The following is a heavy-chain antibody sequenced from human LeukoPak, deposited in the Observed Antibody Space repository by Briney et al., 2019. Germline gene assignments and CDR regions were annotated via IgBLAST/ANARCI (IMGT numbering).Heavy chain of an antibody. J-gene: IGHJ5*02. CDR1: GGTFNNYA. Sequence: ASVKVSCKASGGTFNNYAINWVRQAPGQGLEWMGGIIPIFDTANYAQKFQGRVTITTDESRSTAYMELSSLRSDDTAVYYCARDGGYCTSATCSYWFDPWGQGTLVTVSS. CDR3: ARDGGYCTSATCSYWFDP. V-gene: IGHV1-69*05. D-gene: IGHD2-2*01. CDR2: IIPIFDTA.